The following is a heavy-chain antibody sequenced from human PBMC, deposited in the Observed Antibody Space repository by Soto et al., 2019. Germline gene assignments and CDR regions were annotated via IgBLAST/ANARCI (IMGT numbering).Heavy chain of an antibody. CDR2: IYNSGYT. CDR3: ARAAQSSSNLVGFDY. D-gene: IGHD6-6*01. Sequence: SETLSLTCTVSAGSISNYYWSWIRQPPGKGLEWIGCIYNSGYTNYNPSLKSRVTISIDTSRNQFSLKLNSVTAADTAVFYCARAAQSSSNLVGFDYWGQGALVTVSS. V-gene: IGHV4-59*01. J-gene: IGHJ4*02. CDR1: AGSISNYY.